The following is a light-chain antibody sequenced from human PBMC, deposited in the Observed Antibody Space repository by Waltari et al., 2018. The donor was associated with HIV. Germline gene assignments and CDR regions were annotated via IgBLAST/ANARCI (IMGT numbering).Light chain of an antibody. CDR1: SSDVGVYNY. Sequence: QSALTHPPSVSGFPGQSLTISCTGTSSDVGVYNYVSWYKQYPGKAPELVIFEASNRPSGVSDRFSGSKSGNTASLTISGLQAEDEADYYCTSYKSSNTPPVILGGGTKLTVL. J-gene: IGLJ2*01. CDR2: EAS. CDR3: TSYKSSNTPPVI. V-gene: IGLV2-14*01.